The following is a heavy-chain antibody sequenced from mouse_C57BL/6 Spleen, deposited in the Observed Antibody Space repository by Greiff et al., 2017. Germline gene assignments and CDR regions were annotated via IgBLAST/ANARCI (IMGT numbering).Heavy chain of an antibody. D-gene: IGHD3-3*01. CDR2: ISSGSSTI. J-gene: IGHJ3*01. V-gene: IGHV5-17*01. CDR1: GFTFSGYG. CDR3: AREGPIAY. Sequence: EVHLVESGGGLVKPGGSLNLSCAASGFTFSGYGMHWIRQAPEKGLEWVAYISSGSSTIYYADTVKGRFTISRDNAKNTLFLQMTSLRSEDTAMYYCAREGPIAYWGQGTLVTVSA.